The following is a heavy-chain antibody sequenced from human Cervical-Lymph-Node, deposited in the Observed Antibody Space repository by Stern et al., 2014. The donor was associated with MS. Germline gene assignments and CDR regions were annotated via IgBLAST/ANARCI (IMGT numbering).Heavy chain of an antibody. CDR3: ARGHIPYAYNYLFDY. Sequence: VQLVESGGGVVQPGPSLRLSCAASGFTFSSYGMHWVRQAPGKGLEWVALAWYDGSTAYYTNSVKGRFTISRDNSKNTLSLQMNSLTAEDTAVYYCARGHIPYAYNYLFDYWGQGTLVTVSS. J-gene: IGHJ4*02. V-gene: IGHV3-33*01. CDR1: GFTFSSYG. CDR2: AWYDGSTA. D-gene: IGHD5-24*01.